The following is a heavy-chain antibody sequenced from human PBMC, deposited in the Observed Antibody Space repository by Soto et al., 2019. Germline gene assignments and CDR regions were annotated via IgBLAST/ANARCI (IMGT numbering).Heavy chain of an antibody. CDR2: IYYSGST. D-gene: IGHD3-16*01. J-gene: IGHJ4*02. CDR1: GGSISSYY. Sequence: SETLSLTCTVSGGSISSYYWSWIRQPPGKGLEWIGYIYYSGSTNYNPSLKSRVTISVDTSKNQFSLKLSSVTAADTAVYYCATITPNGGFDYWGQGTLVTVSS. CDR3: ATITPNGGFDY. V-gene: IGHV4-59*08.